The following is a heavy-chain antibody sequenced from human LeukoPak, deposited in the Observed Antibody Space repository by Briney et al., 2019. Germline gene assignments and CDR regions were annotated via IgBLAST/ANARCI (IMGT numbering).Heavy chain of an antibody. CDR2: FDPEEAKM. CDR3: TTGSGDFWSGFVN. J-gene: IGHJ4*02. CDR1: GNSLSELS. Sequence: GASVKVSCKVSGNSLSELSVQWVRQAPGKGLECMGVFDPEEAKMVYAQNFQGRVTMTEDTSTQTAYMELSGLTSDDTAVYYCTTGSGDFWSGFVNWGQGTLVTVSS. D-gene: IGHD3-3*01. V-gene: IGHV1-24*01.